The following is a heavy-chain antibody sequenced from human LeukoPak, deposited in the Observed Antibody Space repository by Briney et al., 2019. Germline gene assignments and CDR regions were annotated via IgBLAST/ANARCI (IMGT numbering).Heavy chain of an antibody. D-gene: IGHD3-22*01. CDR1: GVSINSGAYY. Sequence: SQTLSLTCTVSGVSINSGAYYWSWIRQHPGKGLEWIGYIYYSGSTYYNPSLKSRVTISVDTSKNQFSLKLSSVTAADTAVYYCASHPTYYSDTRGYSRWGQGTLVTVSS. V-gene: IGHV4-31*03. CDR2: IYYSGST. CDR3: ASHPTYYSDTRGYSR. J-gene: IGHJ4*02.